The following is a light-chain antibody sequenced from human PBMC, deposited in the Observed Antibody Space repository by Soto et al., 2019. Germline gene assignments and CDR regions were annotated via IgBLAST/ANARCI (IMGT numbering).Light chain of an antibody. J-gene: IGLJ2*01. Sequence: QSVLTQPPSVSGAPGQSVTISCTGSSSNIGAGYDVHWYQHLPGSAPKLLIYGNINRPSGVPDRFAGSKSGTSASLAITGLQAEDEADYYCHSYDSSLGGYVVFGGGTKLTVL. CDR1: SSNIGAGYD. V-gene: IGLV1-40*01. CDR2: GNI. CDR3: HSYDSSLGGYVV.